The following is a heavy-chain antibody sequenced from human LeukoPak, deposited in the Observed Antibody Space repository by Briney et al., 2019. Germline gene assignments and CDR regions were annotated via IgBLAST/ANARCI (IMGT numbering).Heavy chain of an antibody. J-gene: IGHJ4*02. CDR2: IYYSGST. CDR3: ARVAVLEQQWLVIDC. CDR1: GGSISSGGYY. V-gene: IGHV4-61*08. D-gene: IGHD6-19*01. Sequence: SETLSLTCTVSGGSISSGGYYWSWIRQHPGKGLEWIGYIYYSGSTNYNPSLKSRVTISADTSRDQFSLKLRSVTAADTAVYYCARVAVLEQQWLVIDCRGQGTLVSVSS.